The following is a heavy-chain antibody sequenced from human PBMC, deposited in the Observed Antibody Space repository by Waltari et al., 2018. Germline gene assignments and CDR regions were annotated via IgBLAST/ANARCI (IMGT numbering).Heavy chain of an antibody. CDR3: ARGAVAGFKDV. Sequence: QVQLVQSGAEVKKPGASVKVSCKASGYTFTGYYMHWVRQAPGQGLEWIGLINPNSVGTNDAQKYQGRVTMTRDTSISTSYMELSMLRSDDTAVYYGARGAVAGFKDVWGKGTTVTVSS. D-gene: IGHD6-19*01. CDR2: INPNSVGT. J-gene: IGHJ6*04. V-gene: IGHV1-2*06. CDR1: GYTFTGYY.